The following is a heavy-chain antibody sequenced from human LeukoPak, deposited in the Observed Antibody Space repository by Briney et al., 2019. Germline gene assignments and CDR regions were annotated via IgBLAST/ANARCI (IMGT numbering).Heavy chain of an antibody. Sequence: ASVKVSCKTSGYSFTAFYIHWVRQAPGQGLEWMGWIHPRRGDTNYAQKFQGKATMTRDTSISTAYLDLSSLRSDDTAVYYCARDGDYGTGSYYRGRIDSWGQGTPVTVSP. CDR2: IHPRRGDT. V-gene: IGHV1-2*02. D-gene: IGHD3-10*01. CDR1: GYSFTAFY. CDR3: ARDGDYGTGSYYRGRIDS. J-gene: IGHJ4*02.